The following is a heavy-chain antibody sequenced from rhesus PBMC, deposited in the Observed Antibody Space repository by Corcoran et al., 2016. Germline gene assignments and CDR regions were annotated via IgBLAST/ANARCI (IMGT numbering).Heavy chain of an antibody. CDR3: ARDRYGIFDY. CDR1: GYSISSGYG. CDR2: IYGGRWIT. Sequence: QVQLQESGPGLVKPSETLSLTCAVSGYSISSGYGWGWIRQPPGKGLEWIGQIYGGRWITSANPSLKGRVSVSKDTSKSQFCLELSSVTAADTAVCYCARDRYGIFDYWGQGVLVTVSS. V-gene: IGHV4-127*01. D-gene: IGHD6-13*01. J-gene: IGHJ4*01.